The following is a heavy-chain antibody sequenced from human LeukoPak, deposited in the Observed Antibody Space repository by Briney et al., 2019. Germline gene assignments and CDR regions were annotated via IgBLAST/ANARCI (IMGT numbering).Heavy chain of an antibody. V-gene: IGHV3-23*01. J-gene: IGHJ4*02. CDR1: GFTFSSYG. CDR3: AKSWVRGVINY. Sequence: GGSLRLSCAASGFTFSSYGMSWVRQAPGKGLEWVSVISGSGGSTYYADSVKGRFTISRDNSKNTLYLQMNSLRAEDTAVYYCAKSWVRGVINYWGQGTLVTVSS. D-gene: IGHD3-10*01. CDR2: ISGSGGST.